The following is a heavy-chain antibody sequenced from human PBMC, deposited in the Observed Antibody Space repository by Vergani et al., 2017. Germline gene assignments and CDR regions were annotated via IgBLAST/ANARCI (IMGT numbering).Heavy chain of an antibody. J-gene: IGHJ5*02. CDR1: GGSISSYY. Sequence: QVQLQESGPGLVKPSETLSLTCTDSGGSISSYYWSWIRQPPGKGLEWIGYIFYSGSTNYNPALKSRVTISVDTSKNKFSLKLSSVTGADTAVYYCARDGPLGYCSSTSCAVGFDPWGQGTLVTVSS. V-gene: IGHV4-59*01. CDR3: ARDGPLGYCSSTSCAVGFDP. D-gene: IGHD2-2*01. CDR2: IFYSGST.